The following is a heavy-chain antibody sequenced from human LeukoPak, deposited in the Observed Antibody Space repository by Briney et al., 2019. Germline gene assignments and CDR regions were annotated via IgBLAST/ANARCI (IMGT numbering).Heavy chain of an antibody. V-gene: IGHV1-46*01. CDR2: INPSGGST. CDR3: AREGRGYSYGYAYYYGMDV. D-gene: IGHD5-18*01. J-gene: IGHJ6*02. CDR1: GYTFTSYY. Sequence: ASVKVSCKASGYTFTSYYMHWVRQAPGQGLEWMGIINPSGGSTSYAQKFQGRVTMTRDTSTSTVYMELSSLRSEDTAVYYCAREGRGYSYGYAYYYGMDVWGQGTTVTVSS.